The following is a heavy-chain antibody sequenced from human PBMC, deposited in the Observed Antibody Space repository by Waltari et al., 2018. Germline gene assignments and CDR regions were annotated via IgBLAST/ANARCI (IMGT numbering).Heavy chain of an antibody. CDR1: GGSFSGYY. D-gene: IGHD6-6*01. V-gene: IGHV4-34*01. CDR3: ARGRSARPHY. Sequence: QVQLQQWGAGLLKPSETLSLTCAVYGGSFSGYYWSWIRQPPGKGLEWIGEINHSGSTNYNPSLKSRVTISVDTSKNQFSLKLSSVTAADMAVYYCARGRSARPHYWGQGTLVTVSS. CDR2: INHSGST. J-gene: IGHJ4*02.